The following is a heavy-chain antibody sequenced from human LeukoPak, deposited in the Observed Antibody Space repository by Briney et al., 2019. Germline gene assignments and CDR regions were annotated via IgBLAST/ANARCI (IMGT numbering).Heavy chain of an antibody. Sequence: GGSLRLSCAASGFTVSSNYMSWVRQAPGKGLEWVSVIYSGGSTYYADTVKGRFTISRDNSKNTLYLQMNSLRAEDTAVYDCARDLTGVGDHWGQGTLVTVSS. J-gene: IGHJ4*02. D-gene: IGHD3-10*01. CDR1: GFTVSSNY. CDR3: ARDLTGVGDH. CDR2: IYSGGST. V-gene: IGHV3-66*01.